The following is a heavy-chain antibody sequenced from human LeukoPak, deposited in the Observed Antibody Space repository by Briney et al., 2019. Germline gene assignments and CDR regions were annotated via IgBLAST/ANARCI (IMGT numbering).Heavy chain of an antibody. Sequence: GGSLRLSCAASGFTFSSCSMNWVRQAPGKGLEWVSDISGSGDNTYYADSVKGRFTISRDNSKNTLHLQMNGLRDEDTAVYYCAKRAAGARALDYWGQGTLVAVFS. CDR3: AKRAAGARALDY. CDR2: ISGSGDNT. V-gene: IGHV3-23*01. D-gene: IGHD2-15*01. J-gene: IGHJ4*02. CDR1: GFTFSSCS.